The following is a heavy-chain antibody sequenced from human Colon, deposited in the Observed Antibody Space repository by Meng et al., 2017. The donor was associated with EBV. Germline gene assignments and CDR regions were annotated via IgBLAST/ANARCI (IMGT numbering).Heavy chain of an antibody. CDR1: GGSISSSSYY. D-gene: IGHD7-27*01. CDR2: IYYSGST. CDR3: ASPLGILGIVDL. J-gene: IGHJ2*01. Sequence: QMQLHEAGPGLVQPSEPLSLTCTVSGGSISSSSYYWGWIRQPPGKGLEWIGSIYYSGSTYYNPSLKSRVTISVDTSKNQFSLKLSSVTAADTAVYYCASPLGILGIVDLWGRGTLVTVSS. V-gene: IGHV4-39*01.